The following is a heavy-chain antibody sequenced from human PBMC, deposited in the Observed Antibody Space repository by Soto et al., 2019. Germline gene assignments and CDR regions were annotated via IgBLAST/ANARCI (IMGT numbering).Heavy chain of an antibody. V-gene: IGHV3-23*01. CDR3: AKGFQFGSAMDV. CDR1: GFTFSSYA. CDR2: ITGGGHNT. Sequence: GGSLRLSCAASGFTFSSYAMSWVRQAPGEGLAWVSTITGGGHNTYYADSVKGRFTISRDNFKNTVYLQMNSLRAEDTAIYYCAKGFQFGSAMDVWGQGTTVTVSS. J-gene: IGHJ6*02. D-gene: IGHD3-10*01.